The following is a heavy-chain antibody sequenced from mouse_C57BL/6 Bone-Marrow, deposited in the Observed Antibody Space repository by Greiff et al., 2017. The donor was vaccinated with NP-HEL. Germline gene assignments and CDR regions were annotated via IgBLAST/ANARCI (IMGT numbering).Heavy chain of an antibody. Sequence: EVKLEESGGGLVQPGGSLKLSCAASGFTFSDYYMYWVRQTPEKRLEWVAYLSNGGGSTYYPDTVKVRFPISRDNANNTLYLQVSSLKSEDTAMYYCARHYDGYPHWYFDVWGTGTTVTVSS. V-gene: IGHV5-12*01. CDR3: ARHYDGYPHWYFDV. J-gene: IGHJ1*03. CDR1: GFTFSDYY. D-gene: IGHD2-3*01. CDR2: LSNGGGST.